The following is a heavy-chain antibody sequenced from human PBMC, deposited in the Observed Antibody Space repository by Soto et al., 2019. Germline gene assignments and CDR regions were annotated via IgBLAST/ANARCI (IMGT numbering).Heavy chain of an antibody. V-gene: IGHV4-4*07. D-gene: IGHD3-10*01. J-gene: IGHJ4*02. CDR3: ARGPGGFGELSLDY. Sequence: QVQLQESGPGLVKPSETLSLTCTVSGGSISSYYWSWIRQPAGKGLEWIGRIYSGGSTNYNPSLKSRVTLSVDASMNQFSLKLTSVTAADTAVYYCARGPGGFGELSLDYWGQGTLVTVSS. CDR1: GGSISSYY. CDR2: IYSGGST.